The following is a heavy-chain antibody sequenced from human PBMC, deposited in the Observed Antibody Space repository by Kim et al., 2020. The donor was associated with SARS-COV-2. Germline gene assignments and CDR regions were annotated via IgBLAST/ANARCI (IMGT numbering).Heavy chain of an antibody. Sequence: ASVKVSCKASGYTFTSYGISWVRQAPGQGLEWMGWISAYNGNTNYAQKLQGRVTMTTDTSTSTAYMELRSLRSDDTAGYYCAHGPPYSGSWYYYYGMDVWGQGTTVTVPS. V-gene: IGHV1-18*01. CDR2: ISAYNGNT. D-gene: IGHD6-13*01. CDR3: AHGPPYSGSWYYYYGMDV. CDR1: GYTFTSYG. J-gene: IGHJ6*02.